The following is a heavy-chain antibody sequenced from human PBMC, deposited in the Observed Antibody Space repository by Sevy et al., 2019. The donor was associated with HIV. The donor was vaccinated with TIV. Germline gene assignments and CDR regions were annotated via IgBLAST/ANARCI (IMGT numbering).Heavy chain of an antibody. CDR2: IYYSGRT. D-gene: IGHD2-15*01. J-gene: IGHJ4*02. Sequence: SETLSLTCTVSGGSSSSCSYYWDWIRQPPGKGLEWIGSIYYSGRTYYNPSLKSRFTIPVDTSKNQFSLKLSSVTAADTAVYYCARSGYCSGGSCYVGPYYFDYWGQGTLVTVSS. CDR1: GGSSSSCSYY. CDR3: ARSGYCSGGSCYVGPYYFDY. V-gene: IGHV4-39*01.